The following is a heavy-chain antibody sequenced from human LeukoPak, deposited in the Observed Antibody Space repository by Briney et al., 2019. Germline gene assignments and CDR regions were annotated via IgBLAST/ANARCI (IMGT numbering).Heavy chain of an antibody. J-gene: IGHJ4*02. D-gene: IGHD6-13*01. CDR1: GFTFSSYA. CDR3: AKDRWGQQLVLDY. V-gene: IGHV3-23*01. Sequence: PGGSLRLSCAASGFTFSSYAMSWGRQAQGKGLGWVSAMSSSGGGTYYADSVKGRFTISKDNSKNTLYLQMNSLRAEDTAVYYCAKDRWGQQLVLDYLGQGTLVTVSS. CDR2: MSSSGGGT.